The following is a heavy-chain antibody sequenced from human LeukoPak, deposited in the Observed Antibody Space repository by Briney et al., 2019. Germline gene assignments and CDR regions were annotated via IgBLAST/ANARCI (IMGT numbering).Heavy chain of an antibody. J-gene: IGHJ3*02. V-gene: IGHV4-59*08. Sequence: SETLSLTCTVSGGSISSYYWSWIRQPPGKGLEWIGYIYYSGSTNYNASLKSRVTISVDTSKNQFSLKLSSVTAADTAMYYCARLNRWYRDAFDIWGQGTMVTVSS. CDR2: IYYSGST. D-gene: IGHD6-13*01. CDR3: ARLNRWYRDAFDI. CDR1: GGSISSYY.